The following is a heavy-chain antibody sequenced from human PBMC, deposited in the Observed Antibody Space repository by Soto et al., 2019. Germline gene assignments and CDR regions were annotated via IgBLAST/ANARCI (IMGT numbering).Heavy chain of an antibody. V-gene: IGHV4-34*01. D-gene: IGHD5-18*01. J-gene: IGHJ6*02. CDR3: ARGRGGYSYTDYYYGMDV. Sequence: SETLSLTCAVYGGSFSGYYWSWIRQPPGKGLEWIGEINHSGSTNYNPSLKSRVTISVDTSKNQFSLKLSSVTAADTAVYYCARGRGGYSYTDYYYGMDVWGQGTTVTVSS. CDR1: GGSFSGYY. CDR2: INHSGST.